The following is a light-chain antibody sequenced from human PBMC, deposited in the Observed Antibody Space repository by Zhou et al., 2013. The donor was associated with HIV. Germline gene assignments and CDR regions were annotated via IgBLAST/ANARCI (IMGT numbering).Light chain of an antibody. CDR3: QQFNSFF. J-gene: IGKJ4*01. CDR2: DAS. V-gene: IGKV1-13*02. Sequence: AIQLTQSPSSLSASVGDRVTITCRAGQGISSALAWYQQKPGKAPKLLIYDASSLESGVPSRFSGSGSGTDFTLTISSLQPEDFAAYYCQQFNSFFFGGGTKVEIK. CDR1: QGISSA.